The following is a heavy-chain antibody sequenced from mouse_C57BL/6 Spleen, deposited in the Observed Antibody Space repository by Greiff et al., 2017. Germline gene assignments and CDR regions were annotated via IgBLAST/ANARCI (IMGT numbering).Heavy chain of an antibody. J-gene: IGHJ1*03. CDR1: GYTFTSYW. D-gene: IGHD1-1*01. Sequence: VQLQQPGAELVKPGASVKLSCKASGYTFTSYWMQWVKQRPGQGLEWIGEIDPSDSYTNYTQKFKGKATLTVDTSSSTAYMQLSSLTSEDSAVYYCARKGHYYGSSYRGYFDVWGTGTTVTVSS. CDR2: IDPSDSYT. V-gene: IGHV1-50*01. CDR3: ARKGHYYGSSYRGYFDV.